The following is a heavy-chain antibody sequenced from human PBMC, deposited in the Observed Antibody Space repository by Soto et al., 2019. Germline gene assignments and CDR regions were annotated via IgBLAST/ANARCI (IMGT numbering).Heavy chain of an antibody. CDR1: GFFFSSYT. Sequence: EVQLLESGGGLVQPGGSLRLSCVGSGFFFSSYTMTWVRQAPGKGLEWVSSFSATSENTYYADSVRGRFTISRDNSKNTLLLQMNSVTAEDTAMYYCAKARDQQWVRLPFDYWGQGILVIVSS. CDR2: FSATSENT. V-gene: IGHV3-23*01. CDR3: AKARDQQWVRLPFDY. D-gene: IGHD6-19*01. J-gene: IGHJ4*02.